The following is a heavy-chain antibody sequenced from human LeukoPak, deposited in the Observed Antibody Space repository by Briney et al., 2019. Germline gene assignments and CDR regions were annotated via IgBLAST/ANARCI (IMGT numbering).Heavy chain of an antibody. J-gene: IGHJ4*02. CDR2: IYPGDSDT. D-gene: IGHD3-9*01. CDR1: GYSFTSYW. Sequence: GESLKISRKGSGYSFTSYWIGWVRQMPGKGLEWMGIIYPGDSDTRYSPSFQGQVTISADKSISTAYLQWSSLKASDTAMYYCARRDYDILTGYYNYFDYWGQGTLVTVSS. V-gene: IGHV5-51*01. CDR3: ARRDYDILTGYYNYFDY.